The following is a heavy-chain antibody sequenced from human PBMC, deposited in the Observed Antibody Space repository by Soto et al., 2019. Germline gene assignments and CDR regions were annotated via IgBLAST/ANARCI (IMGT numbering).Heavy chain of an antibody. J-gene: IGHJ4*02. CDR2: ISAYNGNA. CDR1: GYTFTGYY. Sequence: GASVKVSCKASGYTFTGYYMHWVRQAPGQGLEWMGWISAYNGNANYAQKLQGRVTMTTDTSTSTAYMELRSLRSDDTAVYYCAKDIVVVVAANYVYWGQGTLVTVSS. D-gene: IGHD2-15*01. CDR3: AKDIVVVVAANYVY. V-gene: IGHV1-18*04.